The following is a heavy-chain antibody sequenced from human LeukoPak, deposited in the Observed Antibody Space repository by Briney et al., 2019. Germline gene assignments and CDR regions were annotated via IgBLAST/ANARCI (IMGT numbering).Heavy chain of an antibody. CDR2: IYYSGST. V-gene: IGHV4-39*01. Sequence: SETLSLTCTVSGGSISSSSYYWGWIRQPPGKGLEWIGSIYYSGSTYYNPSLKSRVTISVDTSKNQFSLKLSSVTAADTAVYYCARQPTYWDILATITLYYFDYWGQGTLVTVSS. CDR3: ARQPTYWDILATITLYYFDY. CDR1: GGSISSSSYY. J-gene: IGHJ4*02. D-gene: IGHD5-12*01.